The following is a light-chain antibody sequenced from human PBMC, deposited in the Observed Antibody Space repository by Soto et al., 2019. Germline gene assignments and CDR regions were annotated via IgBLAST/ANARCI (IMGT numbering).Light chain of an antibody. CDR1: SSDVGYYNL. V-gene: IGLV2-23*02. CDR3: CSYASSSSV. J-gene: IGLJ1*01. Sequence: QSALTQPASVSGSPGQSITISCTGTSSDVGYYNLVSWYQQHPGKAPILVIYEDSKRRSGVSNRFSGSKSGNTASLTISGLQAEDEADYYCCSYASSSSVFGTGTKLTVL. CDR2: EDS.